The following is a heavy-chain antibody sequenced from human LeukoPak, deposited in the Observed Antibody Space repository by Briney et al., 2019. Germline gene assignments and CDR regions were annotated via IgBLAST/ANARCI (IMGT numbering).Heavy chain of an antibody. CDR3: ARQPDTAMVVGFGY. CDR1: GYSISSGYY. D-gene: IGHD5-18*01. CDR2: IYHSGST. J-gene: IGHJ4*02. Sequence: PSETLSLTCAVSGYSISSGYYCGWIRPPPGKGLEWIGSIYHSGSTYYNPSLKSRVTISVDTSKNQFSLKLSSVTAADTAVYYCARQPDTAMVVGFGYWGQGTLVTVSS. V-gene: IGHV4-38-2*01.